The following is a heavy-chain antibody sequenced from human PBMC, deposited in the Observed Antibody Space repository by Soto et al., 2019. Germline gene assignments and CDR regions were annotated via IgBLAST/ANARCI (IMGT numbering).Heavy chain of an antibody. Sequence: GASVKVSCKASGYTFTSYDINWVRQATGQGLEWMGWMNPNSGNTGYAQKFQGRVTMTRNTSISTAYMELSSLRSEDTAVYYCARGLTEMYYDFWSGHRAPYYYYMDVWGKGTTVTVSS. V-gene: IGHV1-8*01. CDR3: ARGLTEMYYDFWSGHRAPYYYYMDV. CDR2: MNPNSGNT. J-gene: IGHJ6*03. D-gene: IGHD3-3*01. CDR1: GYTFTSYD.